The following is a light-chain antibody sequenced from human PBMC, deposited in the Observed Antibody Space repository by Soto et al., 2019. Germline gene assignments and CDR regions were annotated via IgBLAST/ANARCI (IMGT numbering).Light chain of an antibody. J-gene: IGLJ3*02. CDR1: SGHSSYA. CDR2: LKSDGSH. V-gene: IGLV4-69*01. CDR3: QTWGSGIRV. Sequence: QSLLTQSPSASASLGASVKLTCSLSSGHSSYAIAWHQQQTEKGPRYLMKLKSDGSHSKGDGIPDRFSGSSSGAERYLTISSLQSEDEADYYCQTWGSGIRVFGGGTQLTVL.